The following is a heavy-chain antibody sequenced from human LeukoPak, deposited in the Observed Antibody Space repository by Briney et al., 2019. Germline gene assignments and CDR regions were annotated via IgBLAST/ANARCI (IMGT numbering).Heavy chain of an antibody. V-gene: IGHV3-23*01. CDR3: AKRGVVIRVILVGFHKEAYYFDS. Sequence: GGSLRLSCAVSGITLSNYGMSWVRQAPGKGLQWVAGISDSGGRTNYADSVKGRFTISRDNPKNTLYLQMNSLRAEDTAVYFCAKRGVVIRVILVGFHKEAYYFDSWGQGALVTVSS. CDR1: GITLSNYG. D-gene: IGHD3-22*01. J-gene: IGHJ4*02. CDR2: ISDSGGRT.